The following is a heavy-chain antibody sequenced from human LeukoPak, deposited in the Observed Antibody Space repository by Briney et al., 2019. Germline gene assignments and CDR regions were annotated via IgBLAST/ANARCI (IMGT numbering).Heavy chain of an antibody. Sequence: SETLSLTCTVSGYSISSGYYWGWIRQPPGKGLEWIGSIYHSGSTYYNPSLKSRVTISVDTSKNQFSLKLSSVTAADTAVYYCARHVAVNSRYYYYMDVWGKGTTVTVSS. CDR2: IYHSGST. D-gene: IGHD4-23*01. J-gene: IGHJ6*03. CDR1: GYSISSGYY. V-gene: IGHV4-38-2*02. CDR3: ARHVAVNSRYYYYMDV.